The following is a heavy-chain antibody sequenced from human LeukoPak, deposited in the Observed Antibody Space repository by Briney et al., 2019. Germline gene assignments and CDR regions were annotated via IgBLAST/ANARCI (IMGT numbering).Heavy chain of an antibody. CDR3: AKPGVWFGELPFDY. Sequence: PGGSLGLSCAASGFTFSSYAMSWVRQAPGKGLEWVSAISGSGGSTYYADSVKGRFTISRDNSKNTLYLQMNSLRAEDTAVYYCAKPGVWFGELPFDYWGQGTLVTVSS. J-gene: IGHJ4*02. V-gene: IGHV3-23*01. CDR1: GFTFSSYA. D-gene: IGHD3-10*01. CDR2: ISGSGGST.